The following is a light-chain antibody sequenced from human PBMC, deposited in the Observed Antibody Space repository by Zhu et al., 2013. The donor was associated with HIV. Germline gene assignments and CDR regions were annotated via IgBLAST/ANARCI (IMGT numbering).Light chain of an antibody. J-gene: IGKJ3*01. CDR3: QQYGSSPFT. CDR2: GAS. Sequence: EIVLTQSPGTLSLSPGERATLSCRASQSVSSNYLAWYQQKPGQAPRLLIYGASSRATGIPDRFSGSGSGTDFTVTISKLEPEDFAVYYCQQYGSSPFTFGPGTKVDIK. CDR1: QSVSSNY. V-gene: IGKV3-20*01.